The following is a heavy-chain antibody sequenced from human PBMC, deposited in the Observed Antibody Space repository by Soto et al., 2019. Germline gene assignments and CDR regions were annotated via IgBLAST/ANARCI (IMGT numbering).Heavy chain of an antibody. J-gene: IGHJ4*01. CDR2: ISSDSSYT. V-gene: IGHV3-11*05. CDR1: RIAFSDYY. Sequence: QVPLVESGGGLVKPGGSLRLSCVASRIAFSDYYMTWARQAPGKGLEWVASISSDSSYTNYADSVKGRFTVSRDNYKNMLYLQMNSLRAEDTAVYYCAKDRRITMVRGVLRAFDSWGQGNLVTVSS. CDR3: AKDRRITMVRGVLRAFDS. D-gene: IGHD3-10*01.